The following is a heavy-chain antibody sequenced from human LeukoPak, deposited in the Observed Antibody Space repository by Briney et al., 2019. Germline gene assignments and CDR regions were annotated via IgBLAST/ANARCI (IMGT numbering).Heavy chain of an antibody. CDR3: AKGVRMTTSRNWFDP. CDR1: GYTFTSYD. Sequence: ASVKVSCKASGYTFTSYDINWVRQATGQGLEWMGWMNPNSGNTGYAQRFQGRVTMTRNTSISTAYMELSSLRSEDTAVYYCAKGVRMTTSRNWFDPWGQGTLVTVSS. CDR2: MNPNSGNT. J-gene: IGHJ5*02. V-gene: IGHV1-8*01. D-gene: IGHD4-17*01.